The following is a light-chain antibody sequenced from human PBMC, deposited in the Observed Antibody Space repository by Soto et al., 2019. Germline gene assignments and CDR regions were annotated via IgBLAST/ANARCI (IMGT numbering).Light chain of an antibody. J-gene: IGKJ4*01. CDR1: QGISGW. Sequence: DIQMTQYQSSMSAYVGGRVPITCRASQGISGWLAWYKQKPGTAPKLLIYAASSLQSGVQSRFSGSGSGTDFTLTSSSLQPEDFASYYCQQANSFPLTFGGGTKVEIK. CDR3: QQANSFPLT. V-gene: IGKV1-12*01. CDR2: AAS.